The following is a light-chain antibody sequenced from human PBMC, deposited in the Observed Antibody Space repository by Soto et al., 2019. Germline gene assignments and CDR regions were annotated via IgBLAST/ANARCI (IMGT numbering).Light chain of an antibody. CDR1: SSDVGGYDY. CDR2: EVS. J-gene: IGLJ1*01. Sequence: QSVLTQPASVSGSPGQSITISCTGTSSDVGGYDYVSWYQIHPGKAPKLMVFEVSNRPSGVSYRFSGSKSGKTASLTISGLQAEDEADYFCSSYSLSTAYLFGTGTRVTVL. V-gene: IGLV2-14*01. CDR3: SSYSLSTAYL.